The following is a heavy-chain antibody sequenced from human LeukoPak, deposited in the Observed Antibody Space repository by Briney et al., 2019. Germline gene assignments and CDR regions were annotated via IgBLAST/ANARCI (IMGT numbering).Heavy chain of an antibody. CDR3: ATEGVGSWGAFDI. V-gene: IGHV1-69*13. CDR1: GGTFSSYA. Sequence: SVKVSCKASGGTFSSYAISWVRQAPGQGLEWMGGIIPIFGTANYAQKFQGRVTITADESTSTAYMELSSLRSEDTAAYYCATEGVGSWGAFDIWGQGTMVTVSS. J-gene: IGHJ3*02. CDR2: IIPIFGTA. D-gene: IGHD6-13*01.